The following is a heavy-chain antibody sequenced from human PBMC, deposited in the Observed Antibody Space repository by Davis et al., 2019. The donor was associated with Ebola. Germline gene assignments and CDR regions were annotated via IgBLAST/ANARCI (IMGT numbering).Heavy chain of an antibody. V-gene: IGHV3-23*01. CDR3: AKDRGGYYGSGTDY. CDR2: ISGSSGKT. CDR1: GFTFSSYA. Sequence: PGGSLRLSCAASGFTFSSYAMSWVRQAPGKGLEWVSAISGSSGKTYYADSVKGRFTVSRDNSKNTLYLQMNSLRAEDTAIYYCAKDRGGYYGSGTDYWGQGTLVTVSS. D-gene: IGHD3-10*01. J-gene: IGHJ4*02.